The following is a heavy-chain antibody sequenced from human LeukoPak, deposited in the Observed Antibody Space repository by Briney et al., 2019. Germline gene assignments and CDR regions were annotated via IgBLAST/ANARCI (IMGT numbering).Heavy chain of an antibody. V-gene: IGHV3-64*01. J-gene: IGHJ4*02. CDR3: AREERGLAIDY. Sequence: PGRSVRLFCAASGFIFSNYAMHWVRQAPGKGLEYVSAISSSGDNTYYANSVKGRFTISRDNSKNTLFLQMGSLRAEDMAVYYCAREERGLAIDYWGQGTLVTVSS. D-gene: IGHD5-12*01. CDR1: GFIFSNYA. CDR2: ISSSGDNT.